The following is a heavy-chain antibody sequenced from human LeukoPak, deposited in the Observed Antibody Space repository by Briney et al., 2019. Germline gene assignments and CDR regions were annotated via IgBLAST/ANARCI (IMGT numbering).Heavy chain of an antibody. CDR3: AKDPPSPLSSSGWYYWFDP. Sequence: PAGGSLRLSCAASGFTFSSYAMSWVRQAPGKGLEWVSAISGSGGSTYYADSVKGRFTISRDNSKNTLYLQMNSLRAEDTAVYYCAKDPPSPLSSSGWYYWFDPWGQGTLVTVSS. CDR1: GFTFSSYA. J-gene: IGHJ5*02. V-gene: IGHV3-23*01. D-gene: IGHD6-19*01. CDR2: ISGSGGST.